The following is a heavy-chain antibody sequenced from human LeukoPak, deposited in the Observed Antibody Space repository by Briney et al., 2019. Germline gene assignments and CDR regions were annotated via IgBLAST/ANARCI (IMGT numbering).Heavy chain of an antibody. Sequence: SQTLSLTCTVSGGSISSGSYYWSWIRQPAGKGLEWIGRIYTSGSTNYNPSLKSRVTISVDTSKNQFSLKLSSVTAADTAVYYCARSWFGELNWFDPWGQGTLVTVSS. CDR3: ARSWFGELNWFDP. CDR2: IYTSGST. D-gene: IGHD3-10*01. V-gene: IGHV4-61*02. CDR1: GGSISSGSYY. J-gene: IGHJ5*02.